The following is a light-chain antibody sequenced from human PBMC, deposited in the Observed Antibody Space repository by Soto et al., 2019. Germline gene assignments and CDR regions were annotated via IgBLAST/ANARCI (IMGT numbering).Light chain of an antibody. J-gene: IGLJ1*01. CDR1: SSNIGSNY. CDR3: AAWDDSLSGRGV. Sequence: QSVLTQPPSASGTPGQRGPISCSGSSSNIGSNYVYWYEQLPGTAPKLLIYRNNQRPSGVPDRFSGSKSGTSASLAISGLRSEDEADYYCAAWDDSLSGRGVFGTGTKVTAL. V-gene: IGLV1-47*01. CDR2: RNN.